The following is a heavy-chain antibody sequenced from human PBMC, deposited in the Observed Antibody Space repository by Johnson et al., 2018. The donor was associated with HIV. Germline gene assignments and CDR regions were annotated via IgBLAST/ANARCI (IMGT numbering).Heavy chain of an antibody. J-gene: IGHJ3*01. V-gene: IGHV3-7*05. D-gene: IGHD6-6*01. Sequence: VQLVESGGGLVQPGGSLRLSCAASGFTFSSFWMTWVRQAPGKGLEWVANIKQDGSAKFYVDSVMGRFTISRDNAKNSLYLQMNSLGAEDTAGYYCARTYSTSSDDAFDVWGQGTMVTVSS. CDR3: ARTYSTSSDDAFDV. CDR1: GFTFSSFW. CDR2: IKQDGSAK.